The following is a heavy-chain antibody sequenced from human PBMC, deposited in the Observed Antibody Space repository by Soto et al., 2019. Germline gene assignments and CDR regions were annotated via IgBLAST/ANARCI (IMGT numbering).Heavy chain of an antibody. V-gene: IGHV4-31*03. CDR2: IYSRAST. Sequence: QVPLQESGPGLVKPSQTLSLTCTVSGGSISSCDYYWIWIRQHPGKGLEWIVYIYSRASTYYNPSLESRVTISVDTSKNLFSLTLSSLTASDTAVYYCARGWSGSPQWFDPWGQGTLVTVSS. J-gene: IGHJ5*02. CDR3: ARGWSGSPQWFDP. CDR1: GGSISSCDYY. D-gene: IGHD3-3*01.